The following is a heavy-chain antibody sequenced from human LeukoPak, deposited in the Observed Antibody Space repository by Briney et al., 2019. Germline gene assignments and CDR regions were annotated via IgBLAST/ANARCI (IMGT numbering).Heavy chain of an antibody. CDR1: GGSFSGYY. V-gene: IGHV4-34*01. Sequence: SETLSLTCAVYGGSFSGYYWSWIRQPPGKGLEWIGEINHSGSTNYNPSLKSRVTMSVDTSKKQFSLRLSSVTAADTAVYYCARVTGDWFDPWGQGTLVTVSS. D-gene: IGHD3-10*01. CDR2: INHSGST. CDR3: ARVTGDWFDP. J-gene: IGHJ5*02.